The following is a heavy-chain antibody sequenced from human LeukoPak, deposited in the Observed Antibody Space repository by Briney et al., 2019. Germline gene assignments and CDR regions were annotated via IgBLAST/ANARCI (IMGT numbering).Heavy chain of an antibody. Sequence: SETLSLTCAVYGGSFSGYYWSWIRQPPGKGLEWIGEINHSGSTNYNPSLKSRVTISVDTSKNQFSLKLSSVTAVDTAVYYCARDPDYGADEGYWGQGTLVTVSS. CDR2: INHSGST. CDR1: GGSFSGYY. D-gene: IGHD4-17*01. V-gene: IGHV4-34*01. J-gene: IGHJ4*02. CDR3: ARDPDYGADEGY.